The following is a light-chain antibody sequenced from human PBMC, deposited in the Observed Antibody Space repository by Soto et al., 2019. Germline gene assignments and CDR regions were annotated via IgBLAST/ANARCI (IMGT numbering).Light chain of an antibody. CDR3: QQYGSSLPWR. J-gene: IGKJ1*01. CDR2: GAS. CDR1: QSVSSSY. V-gene: IGKV3-20*01. Sequence: EIVLTQSPGTLSLSPGERATLSCRASQSVSSSYLAWYQQKPGQAPRLLIYGASSRATGIPDRFSGSGSGTDFTLTSSRLEPEDFAVNYGQQYGSSLPWRFGQGTKVEIK.